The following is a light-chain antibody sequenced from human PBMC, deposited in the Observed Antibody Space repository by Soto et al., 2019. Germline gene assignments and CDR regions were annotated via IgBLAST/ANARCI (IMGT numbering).Light chain of an antibody. CDR1: QGISNS. CDR3: QSHNSAPPST. V-gene: IGKV1-27*01. J-gene: IGKJ3*01. Sequence: DMPMTQSPSSLSASVGDRVTITRRASQGISNSLAWYQQKPGKAPKLLIYSASTLQSGVPSRFSGSGSGTDFTLTIISLQPEDVATYYCQSHNSAPPSTFGHGTKGDLK. CDR2: SAS.